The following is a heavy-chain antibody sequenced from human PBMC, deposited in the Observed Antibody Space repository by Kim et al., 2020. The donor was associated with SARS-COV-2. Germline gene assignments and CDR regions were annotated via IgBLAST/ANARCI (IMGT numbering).Heavy chain of an antibody. CDR1: GGSISSSSYY. CDR2: IYYSGST. V-gene: IGHV4-39*01. J-gene: IGHJ5*02. Sequence: SETLSLTCTVSGGSISSSSYYWGWIRQPPGKGLEWIGSIYYSGSTYYNPSLKSRVTISVDTSKNQFSLKLSSVTAADTAVYYCATNNWNYEDNWFDPWGQGTLVTVSS. CDR3: ATNNWNYEDNWFDP. D-gene: IGHD1-7*01.